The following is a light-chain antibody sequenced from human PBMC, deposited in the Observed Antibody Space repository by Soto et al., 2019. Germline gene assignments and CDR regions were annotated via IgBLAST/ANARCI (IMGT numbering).Light chain of an antibody. V-gene: IGLV2-14*03. J-gene: IGLJ2*01. CDR2: DVS. CDR1: SSDVGGYNY. Sequence: QSALTQPASVSGSPGQSITSSCTGTSSDVGGYNYVSWYQQHPGNAPKLIIYDVSDRSSGVSNRFSASKSGNTAALTISGLQAEDEADYYCSSYTSSSTVVFGGGTTVTVL. CDR3: SSYTSSSTVV.